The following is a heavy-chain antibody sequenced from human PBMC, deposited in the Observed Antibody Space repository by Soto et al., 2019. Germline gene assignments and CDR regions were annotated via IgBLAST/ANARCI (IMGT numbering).Heavy chain of an antibody. Sequence: PGGSLRLSCAASGFTFSSYGMHWVRQAPGKGLEWVAVIWYDGSNKYYADSVKGRFTISRDNSKNTLYLQMNSLRAEDTAVYYCARAKYYYDSSGDRIFYYFDYWGQGTLVTVSS. D-gene: IGHD3-22*01. CDR3: ARAKYYYDSSGDRIFYYFDY. CDR2: IWYDGSNK. CDR1: GFTFSSYG. V-gene: IGHV3-33*01. J-gene: IGHJ4*02.